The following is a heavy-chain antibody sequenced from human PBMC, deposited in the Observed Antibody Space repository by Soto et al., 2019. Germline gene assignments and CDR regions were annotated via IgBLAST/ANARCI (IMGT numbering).Heavy chain of an antibody. CDR3: ARANYGGYLRAFDS. CDR1: GYTFTGYY. D-gene: IGHD4-17*01. V-gene: IGHV1-2*04. Sequence: QVQLVQSGAEVKKPGASVKVSCKASGYTFTGYYMHWVRQAPGQGLEWMGWINPNSGGTNYAQKFQGWVTXXRXTXXTTADMELSRLSSDDTAVYYCARANYGGYLRAFDSWGQGPMVTVSS. J-gene: IGHJ3*02. CDR2: INPNSGGT.